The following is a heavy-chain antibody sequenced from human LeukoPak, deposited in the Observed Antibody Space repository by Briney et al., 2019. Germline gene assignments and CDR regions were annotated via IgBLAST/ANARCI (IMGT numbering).Heavy chain of an antibody. V-gene: IGHV3-30*18. J-gene: IGHJ3*02. CDR3: AKSQFGGDPDAFDI. D-gene: IGHD3-16*01. CDR1: GFTFSSYG. Sequence: GGSLRLSCAASGFTFSSYGMHWVRQAPGKGLEWVAVISYDGSIKYYADSVKGRFTISRDNSKNTLYLQMNSLRAEDTAVYYCAKSQFGGDPDAFDIWGQGTMVTVSS. CDR2: ISYDGSIK.